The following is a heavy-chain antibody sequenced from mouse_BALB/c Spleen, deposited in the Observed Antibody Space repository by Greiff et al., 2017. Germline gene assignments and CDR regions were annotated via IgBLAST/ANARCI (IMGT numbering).Heavy chain of an antibody. Sequence: QVQLKESGPGLVAPSQSLSITCTVSGFSLTGYGVNWVRQPPGKGLEWLGMIWGDGSTDYNSALKSRLSISKDNSKSQVFLKMNSLQTDDTARYYCAREGIYYGYDGAMDYWGQGTSVTVSS. CDR3: AREGIYYGYDGAMDY. CDR1: GFSLTGYG. V-gene: IGHV2-6-7*01. D-gene: IGHD2-2*01. CDR2: IWGDGST. J-gene: IGHJ4*01.